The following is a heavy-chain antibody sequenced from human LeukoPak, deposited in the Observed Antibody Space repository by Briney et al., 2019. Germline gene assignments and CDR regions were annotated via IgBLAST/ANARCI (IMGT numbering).Heavy chain of an antibody. CDR3: ARLSFTYAKFDY. CDR2: IYYSGST. J-gene: IGHJ4*02. CDR1: GGSISSSSYY. D-gene: IGHD2-2*01. V-gene: IGHV4-39*01. Sequence: SETLSLTCTVSGGSISSSSYYWGWVRQPPGKGLEWIGSIYYSGSTYYNPSLKSRVTISVDTSKNQFSLKLSSVTAADTAVYYCARLSFTYAKFDYWGQGTLVTVSS.